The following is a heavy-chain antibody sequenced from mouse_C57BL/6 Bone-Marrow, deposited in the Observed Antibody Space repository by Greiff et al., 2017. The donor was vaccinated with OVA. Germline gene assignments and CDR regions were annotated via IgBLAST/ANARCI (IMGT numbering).Heavy chain of an antibody. D-gene: IGHD1-1*01. V-gene: IGHV1-53*01. Sequence: QVQLQQSGTELVKPGASVKLSCKASGYTFTSYWMHWVKQRPGQGLEWIGNINPSNGGTNYNEKFKNKAPLTVDKSSSTAYVQLSSLTSEDSAVYYCAPYYDGSRGGYFDYWGQGTTLTVSS. J-gene: IGHJ2*01. CDR2: INPSNGGT. CDR1: GYTFTSYW. CDR3: APYYDGSRGGYFDY.